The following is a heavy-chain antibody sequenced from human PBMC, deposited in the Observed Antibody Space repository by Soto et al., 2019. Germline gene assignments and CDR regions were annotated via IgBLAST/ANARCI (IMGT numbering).Heavy chain of an antibody. V-gene: IGHV1-3*01. J-gene: IGHJ5*02. Sequence: QVQLVQSGAEVKKPGASVKVSCKASGYTFTSYAMHWVRQAPGQRLEWMGWINAGNGNTKYSQKFQGRVTITRDTSASTAYMELSSLRSEDTAVYYCARASGSGSYYTPPWFDPWGQGTLVTVSS. CDR1: GYTFTSYA. CDR2: INAGNGNT. D-gene: IGHD3-10*01. CDR3: ARASGSGSYYTPPWFDP.